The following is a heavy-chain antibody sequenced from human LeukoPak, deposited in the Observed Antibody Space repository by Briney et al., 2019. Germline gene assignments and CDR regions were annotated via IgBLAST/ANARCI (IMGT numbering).Heavy chain of an antibody. Sequence: SVKVSCKASGGTFSSYAISWVRQAPGQGLEWMGGIIPIFGTANYAQKFQGRVTITADESTSTAYMELSSLRSEDTAVYYSARDRRIAAAGTDPYYYYYYMDVWGKGTTVTVS. CDR2: IIPIFGTA. V-gene: IGHV1-69*13. D-gene: IGHD6-13*01. J-gene: IGHJ6*03. CDR3: ARDRRIAAAGTDPYYYYYYMDV. CDR1: GGTFSSYA.